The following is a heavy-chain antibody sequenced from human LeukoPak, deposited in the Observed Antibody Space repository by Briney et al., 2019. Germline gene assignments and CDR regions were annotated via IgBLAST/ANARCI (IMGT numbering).Heavy chain of an antibody. J-gene: IGHJ5*02. Sequence: SETLSLTCAVYGGSFSGYYWSWIRQPPGKGLEWIGEINHNGSTNYNPSLKSRVTISVDTSKNQFSLKLSSVTAADTAVYYCARGLMVVAATGRWFDPGAREPWSPSPQ. CDR1: GGSFSGYY. D-gene: IGHD2-15*01. CDR3: ARGLMVVAATGRWFDP. V-gene: IGHV4-34*01. CDR2: INHNGST.